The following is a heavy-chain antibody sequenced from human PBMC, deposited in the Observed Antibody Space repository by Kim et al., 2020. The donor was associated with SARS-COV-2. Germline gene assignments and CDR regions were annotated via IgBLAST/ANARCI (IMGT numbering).Heavy chain of an antibody. CDR2: ISAYNGNT. CDR1: GYTFTSYG. CDR3: ATNTHVLRYFDWLRNGMDV. Sequence: ASVKVSCKASGYTFTSYGISWVRQAPGQGLEWMGWISAYNGNTNYAQKLQGRVTMTTDTSTSTAYMELRSLRSDDTAVYYCATNTHVLRYFDWLRNGMDVWGQGTTVTVSS. J-gene: IGHJ6*02. V-gene: IGHV1-18*01. D-gene: IGHD3-9*01.